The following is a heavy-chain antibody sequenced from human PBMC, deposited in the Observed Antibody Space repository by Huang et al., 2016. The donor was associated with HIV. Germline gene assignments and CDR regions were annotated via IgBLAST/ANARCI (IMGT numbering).Heavy chain of an antibody. CDR3: ASRTTVTTTSNYHYFYMDV. D-gene: IGHD4-17*01. J-gene: IGHJ6*03. Sequence: QLQLQESGPGLVKPSETLSLTCTVSGGSISRSSYYWGWVRQSPGKGLEWIGSIYYFGNGYYNPSLKSGVTMSVDRSSNQFSLKMHSVTAADTAVYYCASRTTVTTTSNYHYFYMDVWGKGTTVIVSS. CDR2: IYYFGNG. CDR1: GGSISRSSYY. V-gene: IGHV4-39*01.